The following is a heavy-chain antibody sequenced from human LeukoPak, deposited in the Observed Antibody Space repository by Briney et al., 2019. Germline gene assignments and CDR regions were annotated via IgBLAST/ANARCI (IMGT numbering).Heavy chain of an antibody. V-gene: IGHV1-2*02. CDR1: GYTFTGYY. CDR2: INPNSGST. D-gene: IGHD6-19*01. J-gene: IGHJ4*02. CDR3: AAISSGWSEDYFDY. Sequence: APVKVSCKASGYTFTGYYMHWVRQAPGQGLEWMGWINPNSGSTNYAQKFQGRVTMTRDTSISTANMELSRLRSDDTAVYYCAAISSGWSEDYFDYWGQGTLVTVSS.